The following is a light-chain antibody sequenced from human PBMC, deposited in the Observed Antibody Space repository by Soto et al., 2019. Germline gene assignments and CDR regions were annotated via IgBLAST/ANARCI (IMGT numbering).Light chain of an antibody. CDR3: QQSNSSPWT. CDR2: KAS. V-gene: IGKV1-5*03. J-gene: IGKJ1*01. Sequence: DIQMTQSPSTLSASVGDRVTITCRAIQSISSWLAWYQQKPGKAPKLLIYKASSLESGVPSRFSGSGSGTEFTLTISSLQPDDFATYYCQQSNSSPWTFGQGTKVEIK. CDR1: QSISSW.